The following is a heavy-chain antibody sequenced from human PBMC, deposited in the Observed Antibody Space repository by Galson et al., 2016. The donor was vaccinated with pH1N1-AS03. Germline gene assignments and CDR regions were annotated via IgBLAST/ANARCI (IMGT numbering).Heavy chain of an antibody. CDR3: ALPNSWGNAFEI. CDR1: GVSVPSSGLA. J-gene: IGHJ3*02. D-gene: IGHD3-16*01. Sequence: PALVKPTQTLTLTCSLSGVSVPSSGLAVGWFRLPPGKALEGLALIYWDDAKRFSPSLRNRLTITQDTSRNQAVLTVTNVDPLDTATYFCALPNSWGNAFEIWGPGTMVTVAS. CDR2: IYWDDAK. V-gene: IGHV2-5*02.